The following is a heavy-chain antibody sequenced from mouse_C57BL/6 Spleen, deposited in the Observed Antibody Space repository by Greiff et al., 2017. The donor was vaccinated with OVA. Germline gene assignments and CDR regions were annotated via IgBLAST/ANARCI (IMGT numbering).Heavy chain of an antibody. J-gene: IGHJ2*01. Sequence: QVQLQQPGAELVMPGASVKLSCKASGYTFTSYWMPWVKQRPGQGLEWIGEIDPSDSYTNYTQKFQGKSTLTVDKSSSTAYMQLSSLTSEDSAVYYCARSGTDYWGQGTTLTVSS. CDR2: IDPSDSYT. V-gene: IGHV1-69*01. D-gene: IGHD3-3*01. CDR3: ARSGTDY. CDR1: GYTFTSYW.